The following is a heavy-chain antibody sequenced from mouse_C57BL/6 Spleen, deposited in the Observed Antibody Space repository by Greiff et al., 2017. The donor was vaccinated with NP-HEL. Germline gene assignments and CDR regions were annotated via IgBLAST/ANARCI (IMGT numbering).Heavy chain of an antibody. Sequence: QVQLMQSGAELVMPGAPVKLSCKSSGYTFTRYWMHWVMQRPGHGLERIGVIDPSDSYSTYNQKFKGKTTLTLHKCSSTAYMQLSSLTSEDSAVYYCAIARYYGSNYAMDYWGQGTTVTITS. CDR1: GYTFTRYW. CDR3: AIARYYGSNYAMDY. V-gene: IGHV1-69*01. J-gene: IGHJ4*01. CDR2: IDPSDSYS. D-gene: IGHD1-1*01.